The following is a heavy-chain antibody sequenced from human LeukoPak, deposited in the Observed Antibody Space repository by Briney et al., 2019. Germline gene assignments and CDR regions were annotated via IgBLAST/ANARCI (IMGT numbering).Heavy chain of an antibody. J-gene: IGHJ6*02. Sequence: PSETLSLTCTVSGGSISSSSYYWGWIRQPPGKGLEWIGSIYYSGSTYYNPSLKSRVTISVDTSKNQFSLKLSSVTAADTAVYYCARDYCSGGSCYSRGIYYYYYGMDVWGQGTTVTVSS. CDR2: IYYSGST. V-gene: IGHV4-39*07. CDR3: ARDYCSGGSCYSRGIYYYYYGMDV. CDR1: GGSISSSSYY. D-gene: IGHD2-15*01.